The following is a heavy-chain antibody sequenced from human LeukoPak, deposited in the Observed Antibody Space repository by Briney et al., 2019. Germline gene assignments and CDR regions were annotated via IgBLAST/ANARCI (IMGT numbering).Heavy chain of an antibody. Sequence: SETLSLTCTVSGGSMRSYYWSWIRQPAGKGLEWTGYIYYSGSTYYNPSLKSRVTISVDTSKNQFSLKLSSVTAADTAIYYCARHHIAAGGGDAFDIWGQGTMVIVSS. CDR2: IYYSGST. CDR3: ARHHIAAGGGDAFDI. D-gene: IGHD6-13*01. J-gene: IGHJ3*02. V-gene: IGHV4-59*08. CDR1: GGSMRSYY.